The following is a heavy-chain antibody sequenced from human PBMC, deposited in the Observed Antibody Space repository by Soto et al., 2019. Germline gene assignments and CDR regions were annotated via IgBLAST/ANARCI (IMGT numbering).Heavy chain of an antibody. CDR3: AREGAGGYYFDY. J-gene: IGHJ4*02. V-gene: IGHV3-33*01. D-gene: IGHD1-26*01. CDR2: IWYDGSNK. CDR1: GFTFSSYG. Sequence: GGSLRLSXAASGFTFSSYGMHWVRQAPGKGLEWVAVIWYDGSNKYYADSVKGRFTISRDNSKNTLYLQMNSLRAEDTAVYYCAREGAGGYYFDYWGQGTLVTVSS.